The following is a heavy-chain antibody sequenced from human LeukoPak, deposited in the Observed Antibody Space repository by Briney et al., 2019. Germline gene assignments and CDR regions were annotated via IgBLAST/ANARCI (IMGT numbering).Heavy chain of an antibody. J-gene: IGHJ4*02. CDR2: ISGSGDNT. CDR3: AKDLSHRDYFDSSGSYPGYFDY. V-gene: IGHV3-23*01. CDR1: GFNFNNYD. D-gene: IGHD3-22*01. Sequence: GGSLTLSCVASGFNFNNYDLHWVRQAPGKGLEWVSAISGSGDNTYYADSVEGRFTISRDNSKNTLYLQLNSLRADDTAVYYCAKDLSHRDYFDSSGSYPGYFDYWGQGTLVTVSS.